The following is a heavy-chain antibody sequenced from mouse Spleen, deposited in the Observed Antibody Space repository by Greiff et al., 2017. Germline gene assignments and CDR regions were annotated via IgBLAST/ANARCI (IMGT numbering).Heavy chain of an antibody. D-gene: IGHD1-1*01. CDR2: IDPSDSYT. CDR1: GYTFTSYW. J-gene: IGHJ4*01. Sequence: VQLQQPGAELVKPGASVKLSCKASGYTFTSYWMQWVKQRPGQGLEWIGEIDPSDSYTNYNQKFKGKATLTVDTSSSTAYMQLSSLTSEDSAVYYCARSIYYYDGSYAMDYWGQGTSVTVSS. V-gene: IGHV1-50*01. CDR3: ARSIYYYDGSYAMDY.